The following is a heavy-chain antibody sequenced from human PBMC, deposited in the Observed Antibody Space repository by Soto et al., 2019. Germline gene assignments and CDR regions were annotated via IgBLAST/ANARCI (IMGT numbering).Heavy chain of an antibody. CDR2: INAGNSNT. CDR3: ARAVAEAADFDY. V-gene: IGHV1-3*05. Sequence: QVQLVQSGAEEKKPGDSVKVTCKASGYTFTGYAMHWVRQAPGQRLEWMGWINAGNSNTKYSQKFQGRVTITRDTSASTAYMGLSSLRSEDTAVYYCARAVAEAADFDYWGQGTLVTVSS. D-gene: IGHD6-19*01. CDR1: GYTFTGYA. J-gene: IGHJ4*02.